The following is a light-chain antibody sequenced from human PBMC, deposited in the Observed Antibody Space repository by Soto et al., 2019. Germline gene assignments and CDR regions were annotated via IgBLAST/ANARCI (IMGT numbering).Light chain of an antibody. J-gene: IGKJ1*01. CDR2: GAS. CDR3: QQYNNWPRT. Sequence: EIVMTQSPVTLSVSPGERATLSCRASQSISTNLAWYQQKPGQAPRLLIYGASTRADDFPARLSGRGSGTEFTLTISSLQPEDIAAYYCQQYNNWPRTFGQGTKVDIK. V-gene: IGKV3-15*01. CDR1: QSISTN.